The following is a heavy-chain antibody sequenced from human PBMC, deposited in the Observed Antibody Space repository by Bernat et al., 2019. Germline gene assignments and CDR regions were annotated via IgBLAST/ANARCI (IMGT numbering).Heavy chain of an antibody. V-gene: IGHV3-53*02. CDR1: GFTVSSYY. CDR3: ARDPYSTGYFDF. CDR2: ILGGGST. Sequence: EVQLVETGGGLIQPGGSLRLSCAASGFTVSSYYMNWVRQAPGKGLEWVSIILGGGSTFYTDSVKSRFTISRDSSRNTLYLQMNSLRAEDTAVYYCARDPYSTGYFDFWGQGILVTASS. J-gene: IGHJ4*02. D-gene: IGHD6-19*01.